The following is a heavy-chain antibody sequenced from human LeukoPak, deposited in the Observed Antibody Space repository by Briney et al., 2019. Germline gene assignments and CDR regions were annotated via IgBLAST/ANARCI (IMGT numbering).Heavy chain of an antibody. CDR2: ISSSSSYI. CDR1: GFTFSSYS. Sequence: GVSLRLSCAASGFTFSSYSMDWVRQAPGKGLEWVSSISSSSSYIYYADSVKGRFTISRDNAKNSLYLQMNSLRAEDTAVYYCARGLGSGSYPFDYWGQGNLVTVSS. D-gene: IGHD3-10*01. J-gene: IGHJ4*02. V-gene: IGHV3-21*01. CDR3: ARGLGSGSYPFDY.